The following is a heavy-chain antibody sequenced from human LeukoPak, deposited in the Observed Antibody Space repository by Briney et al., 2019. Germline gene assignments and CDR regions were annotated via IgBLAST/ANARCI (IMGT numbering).Heavy chain of an antibody. J-gene: IGHJ4*02. V-gene: IGHV3-53*01. CDR1: GFTVSTNY. Sequence: GGSLRLSCAASGFTVSTNYMSWVRQAPGKGLEWVSVIYSGGSTYYADSVKGRFTISRDNAKNSLYLQMNSLRAEDTAVYYCARRRYNWNAIDYWGQGTLVTVSS. CDR2: IYSGGST. CDR3: ARRRYNWNAIDY. D-gene: IGHD1-20*01.